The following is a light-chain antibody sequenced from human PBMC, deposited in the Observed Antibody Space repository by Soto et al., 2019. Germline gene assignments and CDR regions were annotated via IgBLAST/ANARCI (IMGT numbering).Light chain of an antibody. V-gene: IGKV1-5*01. CDR2: DAS. J-gene: IGKJ2*01. CDR3: QQYNSYVYT. CDR1: QSISSW. Sequence: DIQMTQSPSTLSASVGDRVTITCRASQSISSWLAWYQQKPGKAPKVLIYDASSLESGVPSRFSGSGSGTEFALTISSLQPEDFASYYCQQYNSYVYTFGQGTKLEIK.